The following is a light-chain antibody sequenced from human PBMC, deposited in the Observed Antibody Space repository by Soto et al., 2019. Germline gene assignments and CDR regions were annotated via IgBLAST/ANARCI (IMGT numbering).Light chain of an antibody. CDR2: GNS. CDR1: SSNIGAGYD. V-gene: IGLV1-40*01. J-gene: IGLJ1*01. Sequence: QSVLTQPPSVSGAPGQRVTISCTGCSSNIGAGYDVHWYQQLPGTAPKLLIYGNSNRPSGVPDRFSGSKSGTSASLAITGLQAEDEADYYCQSYDSSLSGFDVFGTGTKVTVL. CDR3: QSYDSSLSGFDV.